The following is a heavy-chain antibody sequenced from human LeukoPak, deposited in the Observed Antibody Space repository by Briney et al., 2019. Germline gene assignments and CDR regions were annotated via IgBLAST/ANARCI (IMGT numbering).Heavy chain of an antibody. CDR3: ARDYDS. CDR1: GGTFSSYA. Sequence: ASVKVSCKASGGTFSSYAISWVRQAPGQGLEYMGWINTNTGETKYAQKFQGRVTMTRDTSISIAYMEVNRLTSDDTAMFYCARDYDSWGQGTLVTVSS. CDR2: INTNTGET. J-gene: IGHJ5*01. V-gene: IGHV1-2*02.